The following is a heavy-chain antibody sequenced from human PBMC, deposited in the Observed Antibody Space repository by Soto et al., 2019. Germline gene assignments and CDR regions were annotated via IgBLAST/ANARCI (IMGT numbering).Heavy chain of an antibody. J-gene: IGHJ4*01. D-gene: IGHD1-1*01. CDR3: AKAARTTSLYNFDF. CDR2: ISDSGGTT. V-gene: IGHV3-23*01. Sequence: GGSLRLGCAACGVSVSTFGMNGVRQAPGKGLEWVSVISDSGGTTFHADSVKGRFTISRDNSKNTLYLQMNSLRPEDTAVYYCAKAARTTSLYNFDFWGHGTPVTVSS. CDR1: GVSVSTFG.